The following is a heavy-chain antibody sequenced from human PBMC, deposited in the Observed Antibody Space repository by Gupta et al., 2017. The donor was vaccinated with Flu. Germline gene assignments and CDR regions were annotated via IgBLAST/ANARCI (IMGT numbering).Heavy chain of an antibody. Sequence: EVQLVQSGPEVKKPGESLKISCKGSGYDFTSHWIAWVRQMPGKGLEWMGIIFPGDSDTRYSPSFQGQVTISADKSISTAYLQWSSLKASDTAIYYCARHSVASLVSWIDPWGQGTLVTVSS. V-gene: IGHV5-51*01. D-gene: IGHD4-23*01. CDR1: GYDFTSHW. CDR3: ARHSVASLVSWIDP. CDR2: IFPGDSDT. J-gene: IGHJ5*02.